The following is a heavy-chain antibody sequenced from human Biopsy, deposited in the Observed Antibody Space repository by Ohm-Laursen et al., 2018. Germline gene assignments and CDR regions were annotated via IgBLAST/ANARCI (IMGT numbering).Heavy chain of an antibody. CDR1: GVSINTGTYY. CDR3: ARAGGGKIYGL. D-gene: IGHD3-16*01. Sequence: TLSLTCTVSGVSINTGTYYWTWIRQNPATGLEWIGYVHKSGNTLYNPSLKSRLSISLDTSRNQFSLKLTSVTAADTALYYCARAGGGKIYGLWGQGTLVTVSS. V-gene: IGHV4-31*03. CDR2: VHKSGNT. J-gene: IGHJ4*02.